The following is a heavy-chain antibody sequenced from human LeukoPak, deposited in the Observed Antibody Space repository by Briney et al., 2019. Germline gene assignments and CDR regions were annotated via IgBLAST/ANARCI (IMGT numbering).Heavy chain of an antibody. V-gene: IGHV4-4*07. D-gene: IGHD6-19*01. J-gene: IGHJ4*02. CDR1: GGSISSYY. Sequence: SETLSLTCTVSGGSISSYYWTWLRQPAGKGLEWIGRIRPSGTTNHNPSLKSRVIMSLDMSNNQFSLKVRSVTAADTAVYYCARETEVPGGRSWDFWGQGTLVTVSS. CDR2: IRPSGTT. CDR3: ARETEVPGGRSWDF.